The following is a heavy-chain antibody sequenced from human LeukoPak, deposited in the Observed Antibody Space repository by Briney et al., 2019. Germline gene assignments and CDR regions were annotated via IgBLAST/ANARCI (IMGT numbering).Heavy chain of an antibody. J-gene: IGHJ4*02. CDR3: TRVIGYDSSGYYRGAIDY. CDR2: YSGGST. Sequence: YSGGSTYYADSVKGRFTISRDNSKNTLYLQMNSLRADDTAVYYCTRVIGYDSSGYYRGAIDYWGQGTLVTVSS. D-gene: IGHD3-22*01. V-gene: IGHV3-53*01.